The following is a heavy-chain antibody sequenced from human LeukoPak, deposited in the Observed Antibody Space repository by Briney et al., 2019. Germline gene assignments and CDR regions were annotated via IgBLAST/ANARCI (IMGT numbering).Heavy chain of an antibody. D-gene: IGHD2-15*01. Sequence: GGSLRLSCAASGFTFSSYAMSWVRQAPGKGLEWVSAISGSGGSTYYADSVKGRFTISRDNSKNTLYLQMNSLRAEDTAVYYCAEDGGFVVAATPFDYWGQGTLVTVSS. CDR3: AEDGGFVVAATPFDY. CDR2: ISGSGGST. CDR1: GFTFSSYA. J-gene: IGHJ4*02. V-gene: IGHV3-23*01.